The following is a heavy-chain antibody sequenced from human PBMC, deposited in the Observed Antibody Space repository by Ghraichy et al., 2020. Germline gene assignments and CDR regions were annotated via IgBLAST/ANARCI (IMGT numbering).Heavy chain of an antibody. CDR3: AKGRLGGYYYYGMDV. CDR1: GFTFSSYA. D-gene: IGHD4-11*01. J-gene: IGHJ6*02. CDR2: ISGSGGST. V-gene: IGHV3-23*01. Sequence: GGSLRLSCAASGFTFSSYAMSWVRQAPGKGLEWVSAISGSGGSTYYADSVKGRFTISRDNSKNTLYLQMNSLRAEDTAVYYCAKGRLGGYYYYGMDVWGQGTTVTVSS.